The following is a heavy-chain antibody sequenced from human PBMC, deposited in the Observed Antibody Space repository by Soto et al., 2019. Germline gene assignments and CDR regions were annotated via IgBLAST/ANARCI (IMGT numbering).Heavy chain of an antibody. CDR2: IYYSGST. J-gene: IGHJ5*02. V-gene: IGHV4-59*01. D-gene: IGHD3-16*01. Sequence: QVQLQESGPGLVKPSETLSLTCTVSGGSISSYYWSWIRQPPGKGLEWIGYIYYSGSTNYNPSLKSRVTISVDTSKNQFSLKLSSVTAADTAVYYCAGTEGAWFDPWGQGTLVTVSS. CDR3: AGTEGAWFDP. CDR1: GGSISSYY.